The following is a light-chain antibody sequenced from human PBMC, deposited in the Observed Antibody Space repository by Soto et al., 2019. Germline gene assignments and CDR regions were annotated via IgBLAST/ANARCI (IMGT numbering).Light chain of an antibody. Sequence: DIQMTQSPSYVSASIGDRVTITCRASQGIRSWLAWYQQKPGKAPKLLIYAASSLQSGVPSRFSGSGSGTVFTPTISSLQPEDFATYFCQQANSYPFTFGPGTKVDFK. V-gene: IGKV1-12*01. J-gene: IGKJ3*01. CDR3: QQANSYPFT. CDR1: QGIRSW. CDR2: AAS.